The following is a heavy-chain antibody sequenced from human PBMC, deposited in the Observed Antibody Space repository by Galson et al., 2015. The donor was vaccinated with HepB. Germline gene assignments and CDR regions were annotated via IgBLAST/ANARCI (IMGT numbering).Heavy chain of an antibody. Sequence: SVKVSCKASGYTFTSYSISWVRQAPGQGLEWMGWISAYNGNTNYAQKLQGRVTMTTDTSTSTAYMELRSLRSDDTAVYYCARVGYCSSTSCRRGWFDPWGQGTLVTVSS. J-gene: IGHJ5*02. V-gene: IGHV1-18*04. CDR2: ISAYNGNT. CDR1: GYTFTSYS. D-gene: IGHD2-2*01. CDR3: ARVGYCSSTSCRRGWFDP.